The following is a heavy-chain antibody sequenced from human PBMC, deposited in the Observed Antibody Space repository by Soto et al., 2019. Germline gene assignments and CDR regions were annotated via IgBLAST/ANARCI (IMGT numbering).Heavy chain of an antibody. V-gene: IGHV4-61*01. CDR3: ARGNQYYYGSGSYYNNWFDP. CDR1: GDSVISGSNY. Sequence: SETLSLTCTVSGDSVISGSNYWSWIRQPPGKGLEWIGYVFYSGSTNYNPSLKSRVTISQDTSKNQFSLKLSSVTAADTAVYYCARGNQYYYGSGSYYNNWFDPWGQGTLVTVSS. CDR2: VFYSGST. J-gene: IGHJ5*02. D-gene: IGHD3-10*01.